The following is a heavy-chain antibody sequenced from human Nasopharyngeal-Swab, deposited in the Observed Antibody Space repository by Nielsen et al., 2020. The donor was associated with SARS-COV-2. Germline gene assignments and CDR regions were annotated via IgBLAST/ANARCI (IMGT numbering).Heavy chain of an antibody. D-gene: IGHD2-15*01. CDR3: ARDSLSVAAGTYYYGMDV. J-gene: IGHJ6*02. V-gene: IGHV3-30-3*01. CDR1: GFTFSSYA. CDR2: ISYDGSNK. Sequence: GSLKISCAASGFTFSSYAMHWVRQAPGKGLEWVAVISYDGSNKYYADSVKGRFTISRDNAKNSLYLQMNSLRAEDTAVYYCARDSLSVAAGTYYYGMDVWGQGTTVTVSS.